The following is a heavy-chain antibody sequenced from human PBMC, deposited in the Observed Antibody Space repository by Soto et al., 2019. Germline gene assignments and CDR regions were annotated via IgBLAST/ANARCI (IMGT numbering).Heavy chain of an antibody. V-gene: IGHV4-34*01. Sequence: LSLTCAVYGGSFSGYYWSWIRQPPGKGLEWIGEINHSGSTNYNPSLKSRVTISVDTSKNQFSLKLSSVTAADTAVYYCARGTQWLVIFDYWGQGTLVTVSS. CDR3: ARGTQWLVIFDY. CDR1: GGSFSGYY. J-gene: IGHJ4*02. CDR2: INHSGST. D-gene: IGHD6-19*01.